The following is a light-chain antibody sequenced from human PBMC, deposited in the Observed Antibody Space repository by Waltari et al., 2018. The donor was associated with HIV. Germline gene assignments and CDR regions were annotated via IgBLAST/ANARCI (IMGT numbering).Light chain of an antibody. Sequence: QPVLTQPPSASASLGASVTLTCTLNSDYSNYKVAWYQQKPRKGPRFVMRWGTGGIVGSKGDGIPDRFSVLGSGLNRYLTIKNIQEEDESDYYCGADHGSGSNVFYVCGTGTKVTVL. CDR1: SDYSNYK. J-gene: IGLJ1*01. CDR2: WGTGGIVG. CDR3: GADHGSGSNVFYV. V-gene: IGLV9-49*01.